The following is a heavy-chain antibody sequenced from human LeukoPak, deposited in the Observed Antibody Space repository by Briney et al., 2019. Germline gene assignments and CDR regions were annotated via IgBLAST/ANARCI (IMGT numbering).Heavy chain of an antibody. CDR3: ARKMATTDDY. Sequence: GGSLRLSCAASGFTVSSNYMSWVRQAPGKGLEWVSVISGGGTTYYADSVKGRFTISRDNSNNTLYLQMNILRAEDTAMYYCARKMATTDDYWGQGTLVTVSS. V-gene: IGHV3-53*01. CDR1: GFTVSSNY. J-gene: IGHJ4*02. CDR2: ISGGGTT. D-gene: IGHD5-24*01.